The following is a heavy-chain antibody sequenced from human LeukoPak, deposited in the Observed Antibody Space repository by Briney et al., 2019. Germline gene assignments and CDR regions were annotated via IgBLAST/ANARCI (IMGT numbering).Heavy chain of an antibody. Sequence: GRSLRLSCAASGFTFSSYAMHWVRQAPGKGLEWVAVISYDGSNKYYADSVKGRFTISRDNSKNTLYLQMNSLRAEDTAVYYCARDRLRSTTVTTCWGYWGQGTLVTVSS. CDR3: ARDRLRSTTVTTCWGY. CDR2: ISYDGSNK. CDR1: GFTFSSYA. J-gene: IGHJ4*02. V-gene: IGHV3-30*04. D-gene: IGHD4-17*01.